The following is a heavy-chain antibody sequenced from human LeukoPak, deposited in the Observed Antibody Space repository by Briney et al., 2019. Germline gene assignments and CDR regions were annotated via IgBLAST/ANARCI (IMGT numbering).Heavy chain of an antibody. CDR2: MYHSGST. V-gene: IGHV4-38-2*02. D-gene: IGHD6-19*01. J-gene: IGHJ4*02. CDR1: GYSISNAYY. CDR3: VRHPRYSTGWAIDY. Sequence: PSETLSLTCTVSGYSISNAYYWGWIRQPPGKGLEWIASMYHSGSTYYNPSLKSPVTISVDTSKNQFSLKLNSVTAADTAVYYCVRHPRYSTGWAIDYWGQGTLVTVSS.